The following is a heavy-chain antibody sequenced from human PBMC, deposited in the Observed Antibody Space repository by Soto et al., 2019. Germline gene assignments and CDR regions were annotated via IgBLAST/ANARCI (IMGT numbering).Heavy chain of an antibody. D-gene: IGHD3-3*01. CDR2: ISPSGSNM. Sequence: EMQLVESGGGLVKPGGSLRLSCAASGFIFNTYSMDWVRQAPGKGLEWVASISPSGSNMYYGDSLKGRFTVSRDNAKNSLYLQMDSLRADDTAIYYCARFGLVTFDCWGQGTLVTVSS. V-gene: IGHV3-21*01. J-gene: IGHJ4*02. CDR1: GFIFNTYS. CDR3: ARFGLVTFDC.